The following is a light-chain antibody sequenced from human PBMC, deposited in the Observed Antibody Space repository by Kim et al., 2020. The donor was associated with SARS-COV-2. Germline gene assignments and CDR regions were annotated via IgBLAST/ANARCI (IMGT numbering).Light chain of an antibody. V-gene: IGKV3-20*01. CDR1: QSVSSSH. CDR2: AAS. J-gene: IGKJ5*01. Sequence: VSPGERVPLSCRASQSVSSSHLAWYQHKPGQAPRLLIYAASSRATGIPDRFSGSGSGTDFTLTISRLEPEDFAVYYCQQYGNLITFGQGTRLEIK. CDR3: QQYGNLIT.